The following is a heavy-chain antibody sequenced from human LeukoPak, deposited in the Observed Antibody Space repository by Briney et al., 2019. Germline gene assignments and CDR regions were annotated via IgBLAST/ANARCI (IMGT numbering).Heavy chain of an antibody. CDR3: ARLTVTTGGVDY. CDR1: GDSVSNNYC. J-gene: IGHJ4*02. D-gene: IGHD4-17*01. CDR2: VYHSGST. Sequence: SETLSLTCAVFGDSVSNNYCWNWVRQSPGKGLEWIGEVYHSGSTNYNPSLKSRVTISVDTSKNQFSPRLTSVTAADTAVYYCARLTVTTGGVDYWGQGTLVTVSS. V-gene: IGHV4-4*02.